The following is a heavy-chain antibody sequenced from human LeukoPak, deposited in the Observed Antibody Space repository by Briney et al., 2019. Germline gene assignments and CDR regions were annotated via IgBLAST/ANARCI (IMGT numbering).Heavy chain of an antibody. D-gene: IGHD2-15*01. V-gene: IGHV3-23*01. CDR2: ISGSGGST. Sequence: PGGSLRLSCAASGFTFSDHAMGWVRQAPGRGLEWVSAISGSGGSTYYADSVKGRFTISRDNSKNTLYLQMNSLRAEDTAVYYCAKGGVVEVAATDYWGQGTLVTVSS. J-gene: IGHJ4*02. CDR1: GFTFSDHA. CDR3: AKGGVVEVAATDY.